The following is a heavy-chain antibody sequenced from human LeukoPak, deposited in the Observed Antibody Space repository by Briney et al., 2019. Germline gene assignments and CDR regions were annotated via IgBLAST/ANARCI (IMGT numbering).Heavy chain of an antibody. D-gene: IGHD6-19*01. CDR3: ARAKSGWYAGAFTFDY. J-gene: IGHJ4*02. V-gene: IGHV4-30-4*01. CDR2: VYYSGST. CDR1: GGSISSGDYY. Sequence: PSETLSLTCTVSGGSISSGDYYRSWIRQPPGKGLEWIGYVYYSGSTYYNPSLKSRVTISVDTSENQFSLKLSSVTAADTAVYYCARAKSGWYAGAFTFDYWGQGTLVTVSS.